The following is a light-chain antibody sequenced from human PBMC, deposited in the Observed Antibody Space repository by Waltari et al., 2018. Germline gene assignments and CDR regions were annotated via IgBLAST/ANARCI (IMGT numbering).Light chain of an antibody. CDR3: GSFISSTTGI. J-gene: IGLJ2*01. CDR1: SSDVGGYNY. CDR2: DAI. V-gene: IGLV2-14*03. Sequence: QSALTQPDSVSGSPGQSITISCTGTSSDVGGYNYVSWYHQYPGKAPKVIIYDAINRPSGVSNRFSGSKSGNSASLTISGLQAEDEADYYCGSFISSTTGIFGGGTRLTVL.